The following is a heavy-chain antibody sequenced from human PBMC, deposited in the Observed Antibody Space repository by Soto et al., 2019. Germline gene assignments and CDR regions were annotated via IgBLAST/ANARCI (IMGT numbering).Heavy chain of an antibody. CDR1: GYTFTSYA. D-gene: IGHD2-21*02. CDR3: ARGPHIVVVTAIRGGSYYFDY. Sequence: GASVKVSCKASGYTFTSYAMHWVRQAPGQRLEWMGWINAGNGNTKYSQKFQGRVTITRDTSASTAYMELSSLRSEDTAVYYCARGPHIVVVTAIRGGSYYFDYWGQGTLVAVSS. CDR2: INAGNGNT. J-gene: IGHJ4*02. V-gene: IGHV1-3*01.